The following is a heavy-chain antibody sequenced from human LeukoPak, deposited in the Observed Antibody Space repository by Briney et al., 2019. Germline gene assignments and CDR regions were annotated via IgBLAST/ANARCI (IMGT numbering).Heavy chain of an antibody. Sequence: GESLKISCNGSGYIFTRYWIGWVRQMPGKGLEWMGIIYPGDSDTRYSPSFQGQVTISADKSISTAYLQWSSLKASDTAMYYCARRTGNSFVDYWGQGTLVTVSS. J-gene: IGHJ4*02. CDR1: GYIFTRYW. V-gene: IGHV5-51*01. CDR2: IYPGDSDT. D-gene: IGHD4-23*01. CDR3: ARRTGNSFVDY.